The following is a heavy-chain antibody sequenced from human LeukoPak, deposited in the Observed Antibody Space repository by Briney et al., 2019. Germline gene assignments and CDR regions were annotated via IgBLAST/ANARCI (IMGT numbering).Heavy chain of an antibody. J-gene: IGHJ4*02. CDR3: ARDHIVVVVAAYFDY. D-gene: IGHD2-15*01. CDR1: GFTFSTYS. CDR2: ISSRSNYA. V-gene: IGHV3-21*01. Sequence: GGSLRLSCAVSGFTFSTYSMNWVRQAPGKGLEWVSSISSRSNYAYYANSVKGRFTISRDNAKNSLYLQMNSLRAEDTAVYYCARDHIVVVVAAYFDYWGQGTPVTVSS.